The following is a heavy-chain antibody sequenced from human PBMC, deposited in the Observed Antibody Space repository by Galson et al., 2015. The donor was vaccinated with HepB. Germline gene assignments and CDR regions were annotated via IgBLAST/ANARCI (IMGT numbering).Heavy chain of an antibody. V-gene: IGHV1-2*06. J-gene: IGHJ4*02. D-gene: IGHD2-2*01. Sequence: SVKVSCKASGYTFTDYHLYWVRQTPGQGLEWMGRINFNLHGPHYAQRFQGRVTITWDTSITTAYTELGSLTSDDTAIYYCASDLCSSVGCNLFDYWGQGTLVTASS. CDR3: ASDLCSSVGCNLFDY. CDR2: INFNLHGP. CDR1: GYTFTDYH.